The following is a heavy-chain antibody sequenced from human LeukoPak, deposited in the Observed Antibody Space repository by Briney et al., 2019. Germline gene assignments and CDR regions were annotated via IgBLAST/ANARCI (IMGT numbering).Heavy chain of an antibody. D-gene: IGHD5-12*01. CDR2: IWYDGSNK. J-gene: IGHJ4*02. Sequence: PGRSLRLSCAASRFTFSSYGMHWVRQAPGKGLEGVAVIWYDGSNKYYADSVKGRFTISRDNSKNTLYLQMSSLRAEDTAVYYCARVMNSGYADYWGQGTLVTVSS. CDR1: RFTFSSYG. CDR3: ARVMNSGYADY. V-gene: IGHV3-33*01.